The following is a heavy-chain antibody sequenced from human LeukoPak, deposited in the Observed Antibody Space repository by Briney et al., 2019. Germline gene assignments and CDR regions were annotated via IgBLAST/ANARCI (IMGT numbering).Heavy chain of an antibody. V-gene: IGHV3-7*01. CDR1: RFTFSTYW. CDR2: IKQDGSEK. D-gene: IGHD6-19*01. Sequence: GGSLRLSCAASRFTFSTYWMSWVRQAPGKGLEWVANIKQDGSEKYYVDSVKGRFTISRDNAKNSLYLQMNSLRAEDTAMYYCARGHGYSSGWYPFDYWGQGTLVTVSS. J-gene: IGHJ4*02. CDR3: ARGHGYSSGWYPFDY.